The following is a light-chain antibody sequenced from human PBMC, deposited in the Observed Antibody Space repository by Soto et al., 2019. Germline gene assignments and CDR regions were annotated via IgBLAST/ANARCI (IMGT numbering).Light chain of an antibody. CDR2: AAS. V-gene: IGKV1-6*02. CDR3: LQDHDDSWT. CDR1: QGISSW. Sequence: IQLTQSPSFLSASIGDRVTITCRASQGISSWLAWYQQKPGKAPKLLIYAASNLQSGVPSRFRGSRSGTEFTLTVSSLQPEDFATYYCLQDHDDSWTFGQGTKVDIK. J-gene: IGKJ1*01.